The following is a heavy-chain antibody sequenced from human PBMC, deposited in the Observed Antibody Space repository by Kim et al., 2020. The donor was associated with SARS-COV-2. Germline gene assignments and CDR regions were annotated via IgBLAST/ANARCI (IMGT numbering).Heavy chain of an antibody. CDR2: IYYSGST. J-gene: IGHJ6*02. Sequence: SETLSLTCTVSGGSISSYYWSWIRQPPGKGLEWIGYIYYSGSTNYNPSLKSRVTISVDTSKNQFSLKLSSVTAADTAVYYCARLVAAAGDYYGMDVWGQGTTVTVSS. CDR1: GGSISSYY. CDR3: ARLVAAAGDYYGMDV. V-gene: IGHV4-59*08. D-gene: IGHD6-13*01.